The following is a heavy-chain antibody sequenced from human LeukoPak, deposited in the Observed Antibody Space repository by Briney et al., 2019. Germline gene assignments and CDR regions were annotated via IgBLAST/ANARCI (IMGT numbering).Heavy chain of an antibody. CDR1: GDSISTYY. D-gene: IGHD3-10*01. Sequence: ASETLSLTCTVSGDSISTYYWSWIRQPPGKGLEWIGYIYYRVTSDYNPSLKSRVTMSVDMSTRQISLKLSSVTAADTAVYYCARAVGGDGSGSLWGPGTLVTVSS. J-gene: IGHJ4*02. CDR2: IYYRVTS. CDR3: ARAVGGDGSGSL. V-gene: IGHV4-59*01.